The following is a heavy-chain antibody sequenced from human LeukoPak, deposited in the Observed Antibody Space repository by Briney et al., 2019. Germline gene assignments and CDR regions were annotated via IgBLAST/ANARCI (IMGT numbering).Heavy chain of an antibody. V-gene: IGHV5-51*01. CDR1: GNSFTSYW. Sequence: GESLKISCKGSGNSFTSYWIGCVRPMPGKGLEWMGIIYPGDSDTRYNPSFQGQVTISADKSISTAYLQWSSLKASDTAMYYCARRGLDYGDYEAGFDYWGQGTLVTVSS. CDR3: ARRGLDYGDYEAGFDY. D-gene: IGHD4-17*01. CDR2: IYPGDSDT. J-gene: IGHJ4*02.